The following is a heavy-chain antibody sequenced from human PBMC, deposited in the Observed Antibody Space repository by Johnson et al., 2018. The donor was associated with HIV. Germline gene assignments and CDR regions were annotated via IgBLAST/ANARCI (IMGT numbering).Heavy chain of an antibody. V-gene: IGHV3-66*04. J-gene: IGHJ3*01. D-gene: IGHD3-22*01. CDR1: GFTFSTYY. CDR3: AKQVYGYDSCGCYGVFDL. Sequence: MLLVESGGGVVQPGRSLRLSCAASGFTFSTYYMTWVRRASGKGLEWVSLIYSSGKTCYADSVEGRFTISRDYSKNRLYLQMNSLRSEDTAVYYCAKQVYGYDSCGCYGVFDLWGQGTMVTVSS. CDR2: IYSSGKT.